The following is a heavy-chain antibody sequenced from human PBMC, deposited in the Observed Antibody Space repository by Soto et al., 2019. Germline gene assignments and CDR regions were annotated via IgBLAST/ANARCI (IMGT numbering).Heavy chain of an antibody. D-gene: IGHD2-2*01. CDR1: GYTFTGYY. J-gene: IGHJ6*03. V-gene: IGHV1-2*04. Sequence: ASVKVSCKASGYTFTGYYMHWVRQAPGQGLEWMGWINPNSGGTNYAQKFQGWVTMTRDTSISTAYMELSRLRSDDTAVYYCAREQWGPKGDIVVVPAASPYYYMDVWGKGTTVTVSS. CDR2: INPNSGGT. CDR3: AREQWGPKGDIVVVPAASPYYYMDV.